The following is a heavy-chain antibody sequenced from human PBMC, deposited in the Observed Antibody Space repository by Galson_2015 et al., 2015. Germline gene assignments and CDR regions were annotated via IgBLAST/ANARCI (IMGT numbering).Heavy chain of an antibody. CDR1: GFTFSSHW. J-gene: IGHJ4*02. CDR3: VRGAGWLLDS. CDR2: IRGDGTEK. D-gene: IGHD5-24*01. V-gene: IGHV3-7*01. Sequence: SLRLSCAASGFTFSSHWMNWVRQAPGKGLEWVALIRGDGTEKHYVDSAKGRFTISRDNAKNSLYLQMKSLRAEDTAVYYCVRGAGWLLDSWGQGTLVTVPS.